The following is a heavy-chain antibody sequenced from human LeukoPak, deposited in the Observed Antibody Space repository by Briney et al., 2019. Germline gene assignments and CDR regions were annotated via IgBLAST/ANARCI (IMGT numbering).Heavy chain of an antibody. Sequence: GGSLRLSCVASGFTFSSYAMHWVRQAPGKGLEWVAVISYDGSNKYYADSVKGRFTISRDNSKNTLYLQMNSLRAEDTAVYYCARDKEWELLPAGYCFDYWGQGTLVTVSS. J-gene: IGHJ4*02. V-gene: IGHV3-30-3*01. CDR1: GFTFSSYA. CDR2: ISYDGSNK. D-gene: IGHD1-26*01. CDR3: ARDKEWELLPAGYCFDY.